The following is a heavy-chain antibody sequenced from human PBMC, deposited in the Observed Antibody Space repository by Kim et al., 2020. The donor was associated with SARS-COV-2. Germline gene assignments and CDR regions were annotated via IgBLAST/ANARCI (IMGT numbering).Heavy chain of an antibody. CDR2: IWYDGSNK. V-gene: IGHV3-33*01. Sequence: GGSLRLSCAASGFTFSSYGMHGVRQAPGKGLEWVAVIWYDGSNKDYADSVKGRFTIYRDNSKNTLYLQMNSLRAEDTAVYYCARDNRGSITMVRGVILRYGMDVWGQGTTVTVSS. J-gene: IGHJ6*02. CDR3: ARDNRGSITMVRGVILRYGMDV. CDR1: GFTFSSYG. D-gene: IGHD3-10*01.